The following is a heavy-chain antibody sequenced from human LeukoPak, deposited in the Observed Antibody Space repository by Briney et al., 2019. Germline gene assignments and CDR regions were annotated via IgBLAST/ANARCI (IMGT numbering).Heavy chain of an antibody. Sequence: GASVKVSCKVSGYTLTELSMHWVRQAPGKGLEWMGGFDPEDGETIYAQKFQGRVTMTEDTSTDTAYMELSSLRSEDTAVYYCATVPSPYDSSGYYLLAFDIWGQGTMVTVSS. CDR3: ATVPSPYDSSGYYLLAFDI. D-gene: IGHD3-22*01. CDR1: GYTLTELS. J-gene: IGHJ3*02. V-gene: IGHV1-24*01. CDR2: FDPEDGET.